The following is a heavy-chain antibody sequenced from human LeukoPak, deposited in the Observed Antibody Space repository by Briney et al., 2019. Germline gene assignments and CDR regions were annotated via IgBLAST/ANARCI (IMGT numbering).Heavy chain of an antibody. CDR2: IKQDGSEK. J-gene: IGHJ6*03. Sequence: PGGSLRPSCAASGFTFSSYWMSWVRQAPGKGLEWVANIKQDGSEKYYVDSVKGRFTTSRDNAKNSLYLQMNSLRAEDTAVYYCARAHYYYYYMDVWGKGTTVTVSS. V-gene: IGHV3-7*01. CDR3: ARAHYYYYYMDV. CDR1: GFTFSSYW.